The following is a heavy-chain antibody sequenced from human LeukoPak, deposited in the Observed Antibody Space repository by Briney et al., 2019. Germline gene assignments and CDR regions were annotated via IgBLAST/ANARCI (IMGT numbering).Heavy chain of an antibody. D-gene: IGHD3-10*01. CDR3: GKEEFGELVIGY. CDR2: ISDSGSKT. Sequence: GGSLRLSCAASGLTFSDYAMTWVRQAPGKGLEWVSGISDSGSKTYYADSVQGRFTISRDNSKNSLFLQMNSLRAEDTAVYYCGKEEFGELVIGYWGQGILVTVTS. CDR1: GLTFSDYA. V-gene: IGHV3-23*01. J-gene: IGHJ4*02.